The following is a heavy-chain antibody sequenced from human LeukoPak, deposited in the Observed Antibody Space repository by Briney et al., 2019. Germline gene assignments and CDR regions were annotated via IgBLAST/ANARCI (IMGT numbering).Heavy chain of an antibody. CDR2: ISGSGGST. J-gene: IGHJ3*02. D-gene: IGHD3-22*01. V-gene: IGHV3-23*01. CDR1: GFTLSTYG. Sequence: PGGTLRLSCAASGFTLSTYGMSWVRQAPGEGLEWVSTISGSGGSTYYADSVKGRFTISRDNSKNTLYLQMNSLKTEDTAVYYCTTDPIVVVITTPDAFDIWGQGTMVTVSS. CDR3: TTDPIVVVITTPDAFDI.